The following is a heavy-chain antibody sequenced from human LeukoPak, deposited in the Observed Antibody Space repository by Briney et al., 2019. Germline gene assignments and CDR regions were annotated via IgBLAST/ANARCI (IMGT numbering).Heavy chain of an antibody. CDR1: GFTFSSYA. D-gene: IGHD3-22*01. V-gene: IGHV3-23*01. Sequence: PGGSLRLSCAASGFTFSSYAMSWVRQTPGKGLEWVSGIGGSGSSTYYADSVKGRFTISRDNSKNTLYLQMNSLRAEDTAVYYCARAGTHYYDSSGYYYYYYYMDVWGKGTTVTISS. J-gene: IGHJ6*03. CDR3: ARAGTHYYDSSGYYYYYYYMDV. CDR2: IGGSGSST.